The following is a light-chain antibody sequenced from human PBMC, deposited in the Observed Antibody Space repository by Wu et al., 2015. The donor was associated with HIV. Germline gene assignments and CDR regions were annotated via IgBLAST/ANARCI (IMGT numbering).Light chain of an antibody. CDR2: QSS. J-gene: IGKJ1*01. CDR1: TMLVV. CDR3: QQYNMYPWT. V-gene: IGKV1-5*03. Sequence: VGXKVSITCRAVTMLVVCWPGISKDRDKPLNSLXFQSSSLENGIPSRFSGSGSERQFTLTINGLQSDDFATYYCQQYNMYPWTFGQGTKIDIK.